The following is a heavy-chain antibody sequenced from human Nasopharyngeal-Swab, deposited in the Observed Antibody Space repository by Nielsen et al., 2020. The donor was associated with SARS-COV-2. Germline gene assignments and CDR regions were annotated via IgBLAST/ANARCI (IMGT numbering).Heavy chain of an antibody. J-gene: IGHJ6*02. V-gene: IGHV1-46*01. Sequence: ASVKVSCKASGYSFTSYYMHWVRQAPGQGLEWMGIINPSGGSTSYAQKFQGRVTMTRDTSTSTVHMELSSLRSEDTAVYYCARVLGATDGMDVWGQGTTVTVSS. CDR1: GYSFTSYY. CDR2: INPSGGST. D-gene: IGHD1-26*01. CDR3: ARVLGATDGMDV.